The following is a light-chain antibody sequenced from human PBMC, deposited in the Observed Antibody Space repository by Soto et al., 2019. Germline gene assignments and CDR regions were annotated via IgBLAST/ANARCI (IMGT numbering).Light chain of an antibody. CDR3: AAWDDSLNAL. CDR1: SSNIGDNP. V-gene: IGLV1-44*01. Sequence: QSALTQPPSASGTPGQRITISCSGSSSNIGDNPVNWYQQLPGAAPKLLIYINDQRPSGVPDRFSGSKSGTSASLAISGLQPEAEAAYYCAAWDDSLNALFGTGTKVTVL. J-gene: IGLJ1*01. CDR2: IND.